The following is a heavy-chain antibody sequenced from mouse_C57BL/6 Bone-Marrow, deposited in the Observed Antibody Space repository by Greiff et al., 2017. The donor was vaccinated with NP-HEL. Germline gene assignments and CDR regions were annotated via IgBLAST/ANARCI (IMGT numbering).Heavy chain of an antibody. CDR1: GYSFTGYC. V-gene: IGHV1-31*01. D-gene: IGHD3-2*02. CDR2: IDPYNGVS. Sequence: VQLQQSGPELVKPGASVKLSCKASGYSFTGYCMHWVKQSHGNILDWIGYIDPYNGVSSYNQKFKGKATLTVDTSSSTAYMGLRSLTSEDSAVYYSASAQARAMDYWGQGTSVTVSS. CDR3: ASAQARAMDY. J-gene: IGHJ4*01.